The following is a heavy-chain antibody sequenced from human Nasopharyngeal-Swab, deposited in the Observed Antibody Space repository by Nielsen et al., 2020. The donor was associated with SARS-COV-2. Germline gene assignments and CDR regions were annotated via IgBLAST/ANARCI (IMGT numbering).Heavy chain of an antibody. Sequence: SNTLSPTFAAFGGSTRDYSWNWIRQPPGKGLEWIGEFNHTGSTNYKQSLRSRVSASVDTYKRQFSLRLTSVTAADTAVYYCARGVSGIVPAPVLGLGPWYSYYYMDVWGRGTTVTVSS. CDR2: FNHTGST. D-gene: IGHD2-8*01. CDR3: ARGVSGIVPAPVLGLGPWYSYYYMDV. J-gene: IGHJ6*03. CDR1: GGSTRDYS. V-gene: IGHV4-34*01.